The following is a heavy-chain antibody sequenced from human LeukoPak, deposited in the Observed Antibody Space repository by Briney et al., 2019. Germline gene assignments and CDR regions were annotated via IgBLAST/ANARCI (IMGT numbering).Heavy chain of an antibody. D-gene: IGHD2-21*02. V-gene: IGHV3-53*01. J-gene: IGHJ4*02. CDR2: VYDGDTT. CDR1: GFTVSNNY. CDR3: ARDRLLYLDY. Sequence: GGSLRLSCAASGFTVSNNYMSWVRQAPGKGLEWVSAVYDGDTTYYADSVKGRFTISRDNSKNTLYLQINSLRVEDTAVYFCARDRLLYLDYWGQGTLVTVSS.